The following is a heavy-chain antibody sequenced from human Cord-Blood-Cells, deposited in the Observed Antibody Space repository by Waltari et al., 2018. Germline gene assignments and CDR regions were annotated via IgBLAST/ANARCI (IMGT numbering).Heavy chain of an antibody. J-gene: IGHJ6*02. CDR1: GFTVSSNY. V-gene: IGHV3-66*01. CDR3: ARDRYYYYGMDV. Sequence: EVQLVESGGGLVQPGGSLRLSCAASGFTVSSNYMSWVRQAPGKGLELVSVIYSGGSTYYADSVKGRFTISRDNSKNTLYLQMNSLRAEDTAVYYCARDRYYYYGMDVWGQGTTVTVSS. CDR2: IYSGGST.